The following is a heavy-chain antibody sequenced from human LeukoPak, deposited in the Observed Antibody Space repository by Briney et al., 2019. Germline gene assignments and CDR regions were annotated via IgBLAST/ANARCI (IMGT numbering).Heavy chain of an antibody. CDR1: GFTFSSYA. J-gene: IGHJ5*02. D-gene: IGHD6-13*01. V-gene: IGHV3-30-3*01. Sequence: GGSLRLSCAASGFTFSSYAMHWVRQAPGKGLEWVAVISYDGSNKYYADSVKGRFTISRDNSKNTLYLQMNSLRAEDTAVYYCARDRRSWYNWFDPWGQGTLVTVSS. CDR3: ARDRRSWYNWFDP. CDR2: ISYDGSNK.